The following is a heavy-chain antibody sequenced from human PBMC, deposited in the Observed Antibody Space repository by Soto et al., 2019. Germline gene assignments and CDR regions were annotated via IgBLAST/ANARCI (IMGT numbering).Heavy chain of an antibody. V-gene: IGHV3-23*01. Sequence: GGSLRLSCAASGFTFSSYAMSWVRQAQGKGLEWVSAISGSGGSTYYADSVKGRFTISRDNSKNTLYLQMNSLRAEDTAVYYCAKDPQLLWFGELFNWFDPWGQGTLVTVSS. D-gene: IGHD3-10*01. CDR3: AKDPQLLWFGELFNWFDP. CDR1: GFTFSSYA. J-gene: IGHJ5*02. CDR2: ISGSGGST.